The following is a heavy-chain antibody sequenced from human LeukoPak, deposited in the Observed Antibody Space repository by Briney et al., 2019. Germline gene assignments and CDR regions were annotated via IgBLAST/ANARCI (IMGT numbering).Heavy chain of an antibody. V-gene: IGHV3-30*18. D-gene: IGHD3-10*01. Sequence: SGGSLRLSCAASGFTFSSYGMHWVRQAPGKGLEWVAVISYDGSNKYYADSVKGRFTISRDNSKNTLYLQMNSLRAEDTAVYYCAKGFRGVTAHGMDVWGQGTTVTVSS. CDR1: GFTFSSYG. CDR3: AKGFRGVTAHGMDV. J-gene: IGHJ6*02. CDR2: ISYDGSNK.